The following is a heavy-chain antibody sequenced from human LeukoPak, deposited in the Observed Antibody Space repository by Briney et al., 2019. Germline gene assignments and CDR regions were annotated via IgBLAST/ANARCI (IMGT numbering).Heavy chain of an antibody. CDR2: IIPILGIA. Sequence: ASVKVSCKASGGTFSSYAISWVRQAPGQGLEWMGRIIPILGIANYAQKFQGRVTITADKSTSTAYMELSSLRSEDTAVYYCARAGAGTTAYSYYYYYGMDVWGQGTTVTVSS. CDR1: GGTFSSYA. D-gene: IGHD1-7*01. V-gene: IGHV1-69*04. CDR3: ARAGAGTTAYSYYYYYGMDV. J-gene: IGHJ6*02.